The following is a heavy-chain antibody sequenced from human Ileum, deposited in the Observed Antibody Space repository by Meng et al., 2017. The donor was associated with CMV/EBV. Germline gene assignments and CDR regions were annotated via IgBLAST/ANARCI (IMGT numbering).Heavy chain of an antibody. CDR3: ARGVYSYDAS. J-gene: IGHJ4*02. D-gene: IGHD5-18*01. V-gene: IGHV4-39*07. CDR1: GGSISRSTYY. Sequence: QAELPESGPGLVKPSETLSLTCTVSGGSISRSTYYWGWIRQPPGKGLEWTGSIYSTGSTYYNPSLKSRLTISIDTSNNQFSLKLTSMTAADTAVYYCARGVYSYDASWGQGTLVTVSS. CDR2: IYSTGST.